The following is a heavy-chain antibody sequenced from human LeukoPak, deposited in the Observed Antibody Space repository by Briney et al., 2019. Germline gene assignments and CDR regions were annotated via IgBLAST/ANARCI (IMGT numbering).Heavy chain of an antibody. Sequence: GGSLRLSCATSGFTFSSYAMNWVRQAPGKGLECVSFISTSGDFTYYAASVKGRFTVSRDNSKNSLYLQMNSLRAEDTAVYYCATPLDYYDSSGYHRGGDWGQGTLVTVSS. CDR1: GFTFSSYA. V-gene: IGHV3-23*01. J-gene: IGHJ4*02. CDR3: ATPLDYYDSSGYHRGGD. CDR2: ISTSGDFT. D-gene: IGHD3-22*01.